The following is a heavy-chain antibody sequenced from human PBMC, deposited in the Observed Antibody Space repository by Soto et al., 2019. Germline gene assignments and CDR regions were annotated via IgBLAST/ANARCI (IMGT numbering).Heavy chain of an antibody. CDR2: VSGGSGART. Sequence: PGGALRLSCAASGFTFSIYAMSWVRQAPGKALESVSTVSGGSGARTYYQASVKGRFNISTDNSKEHVYIQMNRMSAEHTAVYYCENAKWFDPWGQGTLVTVSS. V-gene: IGHV3-23*02. J-gene: IGHJ5*02. CDR1: GFTFSIYA. CDR3: ENAKWFDP.